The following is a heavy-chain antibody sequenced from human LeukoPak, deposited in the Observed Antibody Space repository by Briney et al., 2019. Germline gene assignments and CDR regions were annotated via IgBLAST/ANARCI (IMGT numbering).Heavy chain of an antibody. J-gene: IGHJ1*01. V-gene: IGHV1-24*01. CDR2: FDPEDGET. CDR1: GYTLTELS. CDR3: AKYSDYYDSSGPNFQH. D-gene: IGHD3-22*01. Sequence: ASVKVSCKVSGYTLTELSMHWVRQAPGKGLEWMGGFDPEDGETIYAQKFQGRVTMTGDTSTDTAYMELSSLRYEDTAVYYCAKYSDYYDSSGPNFQHWGQGTLVTVSS.